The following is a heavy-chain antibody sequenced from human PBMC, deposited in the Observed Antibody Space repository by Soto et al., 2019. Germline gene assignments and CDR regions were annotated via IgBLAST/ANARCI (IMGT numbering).Heavy chain of an antibody. V-gene: IGHV4-59*12. CDR1: VGSISNSY. D-gene: IGHD2-2*01. CDR2: IYYSGFT. Sequence: PSETLSLTCNVSVGSISNSYWTWIRQPPGKRLEWIGYIYYSGFTTYNPSLKSRVTMSIDTSKSQFSLKLRSVTSADTAVYYCARDVEKYGWFDPWGQGTLVTVSS. J-gene: IGHJ5*02. CDR3: ARDVEKYGWFDP.